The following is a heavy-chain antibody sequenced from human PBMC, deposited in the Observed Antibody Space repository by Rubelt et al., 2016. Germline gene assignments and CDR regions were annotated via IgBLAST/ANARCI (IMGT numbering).Heavy chain of an antibody. CDR3: ARDRNYYDSSGYPDY. D-gene: IGHD3-22*01. CDR2: INPNSGGP. V-gene: IGHV1-2*02. J-gene: IGHJ4*02. Sequence: APGQGLEWMGWINPNSGGPNYAQKFQGRVTMTRDTSISTAYMALSRLRSDDTAVYYCARDRNYYDSSGYPDYWGQGTLVTVSS.